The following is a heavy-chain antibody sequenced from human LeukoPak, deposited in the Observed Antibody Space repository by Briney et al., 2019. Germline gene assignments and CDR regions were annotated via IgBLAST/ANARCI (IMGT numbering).Heavy chain of an antibody. CDR1: GGCISSSSYY. Sequence: SETLSLTSTVSGGCISSSSYYWGWIRQPPGKGLEWIGSINYSGNTYYNPSLKSRVTISVDTSRNQFSLKLSSVTAADTALYYCARIDTVVLPSTMFDYWGQGTLVTVSS. D-gene: IGHD2-2*01. CDR3: ARIDTVVLPSTMFDY. V-gene: IGHV4-39*01. J-gene: IGHJ4*02. CDR2: INYSGNT.